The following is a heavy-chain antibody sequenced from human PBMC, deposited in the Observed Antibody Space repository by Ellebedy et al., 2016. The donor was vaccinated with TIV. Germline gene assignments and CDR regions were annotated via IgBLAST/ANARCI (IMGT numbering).Heavy chain of an antibody. CDR1: GESVSSNGMR. J-gene: IGHJ3*01. CDR3: ARISRDAFDL. Sequence: SGPTLVKPTQTLTLTCTLSGESVSSNGMRLNWIRQPPGKALEWLALLDWDDDTFYSASLKTRLTISKDTSKNQVVLRMTVMDPVDTATYYCARISRDAFDLWGQGTLVIVSS. V-gene: IGHV2-70*04. CDR2: LDWDDDT.